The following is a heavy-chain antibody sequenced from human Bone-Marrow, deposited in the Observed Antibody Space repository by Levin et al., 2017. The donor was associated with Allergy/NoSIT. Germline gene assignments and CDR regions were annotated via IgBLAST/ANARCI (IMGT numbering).Heavy chain of an antibody. J-gene: IGHJ4*01. Sequence: GESLKISCAASGFTFSTYGMNWVRQAPGKGLEWVSYISGSSSYIYYADSVKGRFTISRDNAKDSLFLQINSLRAEDTAVYYCTRDLTNLNPADYYWGQGTLVTVSS. CDR2: ISGSSSYI. CDR1: GFTFSTYG. CDR3: TRDLTNLNPADYY. V-gene: IGHV3-21*01. D-gene: IGHD1-1*01.